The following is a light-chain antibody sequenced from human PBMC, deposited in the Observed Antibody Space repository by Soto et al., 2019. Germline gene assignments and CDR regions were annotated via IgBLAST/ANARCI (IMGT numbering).Light chain of an antibody. CDR2: GAS. V-gene: IGKV3-20*01. J-gene: IGKJ2*01. Sequence: EIVLTQSPGTLSLSPGERATLSCRASQSVSSSYLAWYQQKPGQAPRLLIYGASSRATGIPDRFSSSGYGTDFTLTIRKMEHDDYAVYYCPLYGSSGETFGQGTKLEIK. CDR1: QSVSSSY. CDR3: PLYGSSGET.